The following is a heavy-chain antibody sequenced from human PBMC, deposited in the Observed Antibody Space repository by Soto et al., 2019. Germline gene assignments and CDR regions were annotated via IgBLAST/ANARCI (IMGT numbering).Heavy chain of an antibody. CDR1: GFTVSNHY. Sequence: EVQLVESGGDLVQPGGSLRLSCVVSGFTVSNHYMSWVRQAPGKGLEWVSVIYSGGSTSYINSVKGRFTISRDNSKNTVYLQMNSLRAEDTAVYYCARPDTVRGVSYWGQGTLVTVSS. J-gene: IGHJ4*02. CDR3: ARPDTVRGVSY. CDR2: IYSGGST. D-gene: IGHD3-10*01. V-gene: IGHV3-66*01.